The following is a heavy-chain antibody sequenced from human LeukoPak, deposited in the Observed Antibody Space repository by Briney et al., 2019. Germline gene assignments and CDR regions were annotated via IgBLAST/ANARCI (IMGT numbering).Heavy chain of an antibody. J-gene: IGHJ3*01. CDR3: AKDVSNFIGASDA. Sequence: GGSLRLSCAASGFAFSSDAMTWVRQTPGKGLEWVSTIDISGDRTNYADSVKGRFTISGDNSKNTLYLQVNSLRVEDTAIYYCAKDVSNFIGASDAWGQGTMVTVSS. CDR1: GFAFSSDA. V-gene: IGHV3-23*01. CDR2: IDISGDRT. D-gene: IGHD2-8*01.